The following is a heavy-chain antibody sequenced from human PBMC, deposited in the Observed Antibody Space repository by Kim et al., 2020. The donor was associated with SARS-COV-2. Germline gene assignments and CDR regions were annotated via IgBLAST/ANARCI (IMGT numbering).Heavy chain of an antibody. Sequence: GGSLRLSCAASGFTFDDYAMHWVRQAPGKGLEWVARISWNSGSKAYAYSVTGRFTFTIDNDKNYIYPQLQSLRAEDTDMYYYAYVHDSGGKIGYWGHVTL. J-gene: IGHJ4*01. CDR3: AYVHDSGGKIGY. CDR1: GFTFDDYA. D-gene: IGHD2-21*01. CDR2: ISWNSGSK. V-gene: IGHV3-9*01.